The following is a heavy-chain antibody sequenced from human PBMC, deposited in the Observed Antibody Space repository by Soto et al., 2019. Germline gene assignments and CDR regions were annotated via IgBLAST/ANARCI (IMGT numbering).Heavy chain of an antibody. V-gene: IGHV4-59*01. D-gene: IGHD1-26*01. CDR3: ASGGGSYQYNWFDH. J-gene: IGHJ5*02. Sequence: SETLSLTCTVSGGSISSYYWSWIRQPPGKGLEWIGYIYYSGSTNYNPSLKSRVTISVDTSKDQFSLKLSSVTAADTAVYYCASGGGSYQYNWFDHWGQGTLVTVSS. CDR1: GGSISSYY. CDR2: IYYSGST.